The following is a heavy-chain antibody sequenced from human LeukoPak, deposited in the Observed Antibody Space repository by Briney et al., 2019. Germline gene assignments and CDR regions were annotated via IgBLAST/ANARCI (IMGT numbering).Heavy chain of an antibody. CDR1: GFTFSSYA. V-gene: IGHV3-64*01. D-gene: IGHD2-21*02. CDR2: ISSNGGST. CDR3: ARSAGTHIVVVTAIRGAGYYFDY. Sequence: GGSLRLSCAASGFTFSSYAMHWVRQAPGKGLEYVSAISSNGGSTYYANSVKGRFTISRDNSKNTLYLQMGSLRAEDMAVYYCARSAGTHIVVVTAIRGAGYYFDYWGQGTLVTVSS. J-gene: IGHJ4*02.